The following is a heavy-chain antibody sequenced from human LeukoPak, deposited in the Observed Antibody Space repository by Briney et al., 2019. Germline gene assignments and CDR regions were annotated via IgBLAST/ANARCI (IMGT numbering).Heavy chain of an antibody. V-gene: IGHV1-8*01. CDR2: MNPNSGNT. CDR1: GYTFTSYD. D-gene: IGHD5-12*01. J-gene: IGHJ4*02. CDR3: ARGPKWLRGGVY. Sequence: GASVKVSCKASGYTFTSYDINWVRQATGQGLEWMGWMNPNSGNTGYTQKFQGRVTMTRNTSISTAYMELSSLRSEDTAVYYCARGPKWLRGGVYWGQGTLVTVSS.